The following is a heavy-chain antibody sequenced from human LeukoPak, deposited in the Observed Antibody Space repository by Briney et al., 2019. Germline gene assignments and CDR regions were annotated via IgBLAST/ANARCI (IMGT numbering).Heavy chain of an antibody. CDR2: IYTSGST. CDR1: GGSISSYY. CDR3: ARGVIVPAAIEDYYMDV. Sequence: PSETLSLTCTVSGGSISSYYWSWIRQPPGKGLEWIRYIYTSGSTNYNPSLKSRVTISVDTSKNQFSLKLSSVTAADTAVYYCARGVIVPAAIEDYYMDVWGKGTTVTVSS. J-gene: IGHJ6*03. D-gene: IGHD2-2*01. V-gene: IGHV4-4*09.